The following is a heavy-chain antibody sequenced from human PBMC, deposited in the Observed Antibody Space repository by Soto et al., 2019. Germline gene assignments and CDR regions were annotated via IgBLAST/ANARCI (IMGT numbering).Heavy chain of an antibody. J-gene: IGHJ4*02. Sequence: QVQLQQWGAGLLKPSETLSLNCAVTGGSLSGYYWSWIRQPPGKGLEWIGEVKDGGHTNYSPSLRGRVTISSATSNNQFSLRLNSVTAADTGVHYCARGQEGVVATHWDQGSLVTVSS. CDR1: GGSLSGYY. CDR2: VKDGGHT. V-gene: IGHV4-34*01. CDR3: ARGQEGVVATH. D-gene: IGHD5-12*01.